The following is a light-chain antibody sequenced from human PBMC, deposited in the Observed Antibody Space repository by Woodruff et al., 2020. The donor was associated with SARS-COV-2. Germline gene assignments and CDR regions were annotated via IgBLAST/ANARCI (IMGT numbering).Light chain of an antibody. V-gene: IGLV2-11*01. CDR3: SSYTGSSTPFV. CDR2: DVS. Sequence: KLMIYDVSKRPSGVPDRFSGSKSGNTASLTISGLLPEDEADYYCSSYTGSSTPFVFGPGTKVTVL. J-gene: IGLJ1*01.